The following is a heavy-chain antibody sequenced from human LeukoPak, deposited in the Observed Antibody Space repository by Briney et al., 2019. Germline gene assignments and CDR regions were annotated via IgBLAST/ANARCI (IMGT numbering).Heavy chain of an antibody. CDR1: GYTFTSYG. CDR2: ISAYNGNT. D-gene: IGHD2-2*01. CDR3: ARDQIVVVPAATMWFDP. J-gene: IGHJ5*02. Sequence: GASVKVSCKTSGYTFTSYGISWVRQAPGQGLEWMGWISAYNGNTNYAQKLQGRVTMTTDTSTSTAYMELRSLRSDDTAVYYCARDQIVVVPAATMWFDPWGQGTLVTVSS. V-gene: IGHV1-18*01.